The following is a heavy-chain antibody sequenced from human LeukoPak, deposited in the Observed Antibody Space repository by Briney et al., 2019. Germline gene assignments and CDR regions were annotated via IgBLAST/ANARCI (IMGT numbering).Heavy chain of an antibody. CDR3: ARARVIAAAGLDYYYYYMDV. D-gene: IGHD6-13*01. CDR1: GFTFSSYG. V-gene: IGHV3-30*02. CDR2: IRYDGSNK. Sequence: GGSLRLSCAASGFTFSSYGMHWVRQAPGKGLEWVTFIRYDGSNKYYADSVKGRFTISRDNSKNTLYLRMNSLRAEDTAVYYCARARVIAAAGLDYYYYYMDVWGKGTTVTVSS. J-gene: IGHJ6*03.